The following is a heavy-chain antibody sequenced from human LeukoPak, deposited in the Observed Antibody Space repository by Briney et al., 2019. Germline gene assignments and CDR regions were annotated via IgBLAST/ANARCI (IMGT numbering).Heavy chain of an antibody. D-gene: IGHD2-21*02. J-gene: IGHJ5*02. CDR2: IIPIFGTA. CDR3: AASYCGGDCYSRAPFDP. Sequence: SVKVSCKASGGTFSSYAISWVRQAPGQGLEWMGRIIPIFGTANYAQKFQGRVTITTDESTSTAYMEPSSLRSEDTAVYYCAASYCGGDCYSRAPFDPWGQGTLVTVSS. V-gene: IGHV1-69*05. CDR1: GGTFSSYA.